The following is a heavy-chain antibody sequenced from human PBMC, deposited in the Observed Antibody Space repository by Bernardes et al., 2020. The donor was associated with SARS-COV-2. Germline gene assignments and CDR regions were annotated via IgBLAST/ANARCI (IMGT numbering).Heavy chain of an antibody. Sequence: GGSLRPSCAASGFTFSNFSMSWVRQTPGKGLEWVSSLSGSGGTTHYADSVNGRFTISRDNSKNTLYLQMNSLRADDTAEYYCARDAGYCGGGSCYSNYYYYYGMDVWGQGTRVTVSS. J-gene: IGHJ6*01. CDR2: LSGSGGTT. V-gene: IGHV3-23*01. CDR3: ARDAGYCGGGSCYSNYYYYYGMDV. CDR1: GFTFSNFS. D-gene: IGHD2-15*01.